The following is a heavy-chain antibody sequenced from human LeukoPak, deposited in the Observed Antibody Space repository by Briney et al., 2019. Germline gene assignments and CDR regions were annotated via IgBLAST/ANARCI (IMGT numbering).Heavy chain of an antibody. CDR3: ARDKGGYQLRGFDH. D-gene: IGHD2-2*01. CDR2: IIPIFGTA. CDR1: GGTFSSYA. V-gene: IGHV1-69*01. Sequence: GSSVKVSCKASGGTFSSYAISWVRQAPGQGLEWMGGIIPIFGTANYAQKFQGRVTITADESTSTAYMELSSLRSEDTAVYYCARDKGGYQLRGFDHWGQGTLVTVSS. J-gene: IGHJ5*02.